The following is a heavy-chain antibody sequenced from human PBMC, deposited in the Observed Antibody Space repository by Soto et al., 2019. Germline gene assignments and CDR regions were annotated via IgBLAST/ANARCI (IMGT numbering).Heavy chain of an antibody. CDR2: IYYSGST. CDR3: ARRVRENYYYYMDV. Sequence: SETLSLTCTVSGGSISSYYWSWIRQPPGKGLEWIGYIYYSGSTNYNPSLKSRVTISVDTSKNQFSLKLSSVTAADTAVYYCARRVRENYYYYMDVWGKGTTVTVSS. CDR1: GGSISSYY. V-gene: IGHV4-59*08. J-gene: IGHJ6*03.